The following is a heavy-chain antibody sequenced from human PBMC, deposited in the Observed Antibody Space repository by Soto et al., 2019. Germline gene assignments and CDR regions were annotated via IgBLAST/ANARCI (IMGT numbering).Heavy chain of an antibody. CDR1: GFTFSSYA. V-gene: IGHV3-30-3*01. J-gene: IGHJ6*02. CDR2: ISYDGSNK. Sequence: HPGGSLRLSCAASGFTFSSYAMHWVRQAPGKGLEWVAVISYDGSNKYYADSVKGRFTISRDNSKNTLYLQMNSLRAEDTAVYYCARFYYYGMDVWGQGTTVTVSS. CDR3: ARFYYYGMDV.